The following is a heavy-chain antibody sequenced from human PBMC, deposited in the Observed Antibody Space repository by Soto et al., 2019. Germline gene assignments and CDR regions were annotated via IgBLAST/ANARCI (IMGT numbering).Heavy chain of an antibody. CDR3: ANFRTYSSGTKAY. CDR2: ISGSGATT. Sequence: GGSLRLSCAASGFPFSSYAMSWVRQAPGKGLEWVSAISGSGATTYYADSVKGRFTISRDNSKNTLYLQMNSLRAEDTALYYCANFRTYSSGTKAYWGQGTLVTVSS. V-gene: IGHV3-23*01. D-gene: IGHD6-19*01. CDR1: GFPFSSYA. J-gene: IGHJ4*02.